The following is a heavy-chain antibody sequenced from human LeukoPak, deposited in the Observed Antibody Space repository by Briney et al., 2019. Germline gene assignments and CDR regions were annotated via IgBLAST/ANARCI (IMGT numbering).Heavy chain of an antibody. J-gene: IGHJ4*02. CDR1: GFTFRSYA. CDR2: ISYDGSNK. V-gene: IGHV3-30-3*01. Sequence: GRSLRLSCAASGFTFRSYAMHWVRQAPGKGLEWVAVISYDGSNKYYADSVKGRFTISRDNSKNTLYLQMNSLRAEGTAVYYCARDPSGDDSSGYLLTNWGQGTLVTVSS. CDR3: ARDPSGDDSSGYLLTN. D-gene: IGHD3-22*01.